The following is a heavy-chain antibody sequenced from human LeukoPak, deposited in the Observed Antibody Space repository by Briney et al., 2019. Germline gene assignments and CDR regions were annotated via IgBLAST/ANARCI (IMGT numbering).Heavy chain of an antibody. Sequence: SETLSLTCTVSGGSINSYYWSWIRQPPGKGLEWIGYIYYSGSTNYNPSLKSRVTISVDTSKNQFSLKLSFVTAADTAVYYCAREIFSGTYGDGKYFDLWGRGNLVTVSS. J-gene: IGHJ2*01. D-gene: IGHD1-26*01. CDR3: AREIFSGTYGDGKYFDL. CDR2: IYYSGST. CDR1: GGSINSYY. V-gene: IGHV4-59*12.